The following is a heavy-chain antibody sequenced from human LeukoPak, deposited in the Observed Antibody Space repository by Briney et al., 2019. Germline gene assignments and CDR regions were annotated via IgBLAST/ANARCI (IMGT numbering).Heavy chain of an antibody. V-gene: IGHV3-11*01. CDR2: ISSSGSTI. Sequence: PGGSLRLSCAASGFTFSDYYMSWIRQAPGKGLEWVSYISSSGSTIYYADSVKGRFTISRDNAKNSLYLQMNSLRAEDTAVYYCARRSYYDILTGYYNTHLDYWGQGTLVTVSS. D-gene: IGHD3-9*01. CDR3: ARRSYYDILTGYYNTHLDY. CDR1: GFTFSDYY. J-gene: IGHJ4*02.